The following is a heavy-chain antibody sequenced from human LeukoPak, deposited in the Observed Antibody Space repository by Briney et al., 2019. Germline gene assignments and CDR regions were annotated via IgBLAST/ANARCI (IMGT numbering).Heavy chain of an antibody. CDR2: IIPIFGTA. J-gene: IGHJ4*02. Sequence: SVKVSCKASGGTFSSYAISWVRQAPGQGLEWMGGIIPIFGTANYAQKFQGRVTITADESTSTAYMELSSLRSEDTAVYYCARVDGPTLYSGYDSVEPYFDYWGQGTLVTVSS. CDR3: ARVDGPTLYSGYDSVEPYFDY. CDR1: GGTFSSYA. D-gene: IGHD5-12*01. V-gene: IGHV1-69*13.